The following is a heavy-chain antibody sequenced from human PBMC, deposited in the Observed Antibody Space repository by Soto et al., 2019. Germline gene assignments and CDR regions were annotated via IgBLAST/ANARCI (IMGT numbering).Heavy chain of an antibody. V-gene: IGHV3-23*01. D-gene: IGHD2-8*01. Sequence: EVQLLESGGDLVQPGGSLRLSCAASGFTFSTYAMSWVRQAPGKGREWVSGLYGNGGGITYADSVKGRFTISRDNSNNMLYLQMHSLRAEDTAVYYCAKDRQPDGLWPFDHWGQGTLVTVSS. CDR2: LYGNGGGI. J-gene: IGHJ4*02. CDR3: AKDRQPDGLWPFDH. CDR1: GFTFSTYA.